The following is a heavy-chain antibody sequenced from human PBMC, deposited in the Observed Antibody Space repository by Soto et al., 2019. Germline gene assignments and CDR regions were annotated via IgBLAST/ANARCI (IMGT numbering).Heavy chain of an antibody. CDR2: ISSSSSTI. D-gene: IGHD6-6*01. Sequence: GGSLRLSCAASGFTFSSYSMNWVRQAPGKGLEWVSYISSSSSTIYYADSVKGRFTISRDNAKNSLYLQMNSLRDEDTAVYYCARDLWSSSGYYYGMDVWGQGTTVTVS. V-gene: IGHV3-48*02. CDR3: ARDLWSSSGYYYGMDV. CDR1: GFTFSSYS. J-gene: IGHJ6*02.